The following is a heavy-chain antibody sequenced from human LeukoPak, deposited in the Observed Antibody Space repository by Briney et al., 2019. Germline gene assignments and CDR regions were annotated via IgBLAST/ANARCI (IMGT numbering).Heavy chain of an antibody. D-gene: IGHD3-10*01. CDR3: ARTAGGEGHIDYYYYYMDV. CDR2: IYYSGST. J-gene: IGHJ6*03. CDR1: GGSISSYY. Sequence: SETLSLTCTVSGGSISSYYWSWIRQPPGNGLEWIGYIYYSGSTNYNPSLKSRVTISVDTSKNHFSLKLSSVTAADTAVYYCARTAGGEGHIDYYYYYMDVWGKGTTVTVSS. V-gene: IGHV4-59*01.